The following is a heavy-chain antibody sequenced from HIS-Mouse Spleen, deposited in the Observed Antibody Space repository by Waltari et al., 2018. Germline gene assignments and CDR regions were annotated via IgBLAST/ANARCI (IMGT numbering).Heavy chain of an antibody. CDR3: ARVDSSGRLFDY. V-gene: IGHV4-34*01. CDR1: GGSFSGYY. J-gene: IGHJ4*02. D-gene: IGHD3-22*01. CDR2: IDHSGST. Sequence: QVQLQQWGAGLLKPSETLSLTCAVDGGSFSGYYWSWIRQPPGKGLEWIGEIDHSGSTNYNPSHKSRVTISVDTSKNQFSLKLSSVTAADTAVYYCARVDSSGRLFDYWGQGTLVTVSS.